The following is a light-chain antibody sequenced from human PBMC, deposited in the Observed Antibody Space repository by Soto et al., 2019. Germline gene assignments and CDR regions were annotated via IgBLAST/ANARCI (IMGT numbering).Light chain of an antibody. Sequence: DIQMTQSPSTLSASVGDTVTITCRASQRISSWLAWYQQKPGKARKLLIYDASNLESGVPSRFSGSGSGTEFTLTISSLQPDDFATYYCQQYNTFSTFGQGTKVDIK. J-gene: IGKJ1*01. CDR2: DAS. CDR3: QQYNTFST. V-gene: IGKV1-5*01. CDR1: QRISSW.